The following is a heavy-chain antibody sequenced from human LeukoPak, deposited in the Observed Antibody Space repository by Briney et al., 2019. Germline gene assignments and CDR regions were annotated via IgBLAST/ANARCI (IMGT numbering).Heavy chain of an antibody. J-gene: IGHJ4*02. CDR3: ARQGVSLIARCGGDCYAYDY. CDR1: GFNVNVNY. Sequence: PGGSLRLSCAASGFNVNVNYMSWVRQAPGKGLEWVAVISSDGKTYYADSVKGRFTISRDSSKNTLFLQMTSLRAEDTALYYCARQGVSLIARCGGDCYAYDYWGQGTLVTVSS. CDR2: ISSDGKT. D-gene: IGHD2-21*02. V-gene: IGHV3-53*01.